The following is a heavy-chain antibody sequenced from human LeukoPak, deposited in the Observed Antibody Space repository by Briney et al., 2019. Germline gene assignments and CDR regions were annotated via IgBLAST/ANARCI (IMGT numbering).Heavy chain of an antibody. V-gene: IGHV4-61*02. J-gene: IGHJ3*02. CDR3: ARVRVAVIDAFDI. CDR2: IYTSGST. Sequence: SQTLSLTCTVSGGSISSGSYYWRWLRQPAGKGLEWIGRIYTSGSTNYNPSLKSRVTISVDTSKNQFSLKLSSVTAADTAVYYCARVRVAVIDAFDIWGQGTMVTVSS. CDR1: GGSISSGSYY. D-gene: IGHD2-21*01.